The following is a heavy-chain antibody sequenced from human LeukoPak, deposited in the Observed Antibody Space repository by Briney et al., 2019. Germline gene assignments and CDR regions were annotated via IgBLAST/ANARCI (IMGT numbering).Heavy chain of an antibody. D-gene: IGHD4-17*01. Sequence: PGGSLRLSCAASGFTFSSYGMHWVRQAPGKGLEWVAFIRYDGSNKYYADSVKGRFTISRDNAKNSLYLQMNSLRAEDTVVYYCARDLTTVPYNWFDPWGQGTLVTVSS. CDR1: GFTFSSYG. V-gene: IGHV3-30*02. CDR3: ARDLTTVPYNWFDP. J-gene: IGHJ5*02. CDR2: IRYDGSNK.